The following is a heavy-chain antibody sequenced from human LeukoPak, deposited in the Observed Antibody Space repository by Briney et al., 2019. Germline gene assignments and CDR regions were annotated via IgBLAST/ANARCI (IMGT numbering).Heavy chain of an antibody. CDR1: GYTFTSYG. J-gene: IGHJ4*02. CDR2: ISAYNGNK. D-gene: IGHD3-16*02. CDR3: ARALMITFGGVIVNGPYYFDY. V-gene: IGHV1-18*04. Sequence: ASVKVSCKASGYTFTSYGISWVRQAPGQGLEWMGWISAYNGNKNYAQKLQGRVTMTTDTSTSTAYMELRSLRSDDTAVYYCARALMITFGGVIVNGPYYFDYWGQGTLVTVSS.